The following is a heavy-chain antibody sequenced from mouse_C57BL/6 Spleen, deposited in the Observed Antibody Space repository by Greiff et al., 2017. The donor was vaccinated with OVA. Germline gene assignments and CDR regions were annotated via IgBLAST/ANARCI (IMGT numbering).Heavy chain of an antibody. V-gene: IGHV1-82*01. D-gene: IGHD1-1*01. CDR3: ARGGLRYAMDY. CDR1: GYAFSSSW. J-gene: IGHJ4*01. Sequence: QVQLKESGPELVKPGASVKIPCKASGYAFSSSWMNWVKQRPGKGLEWIGRIYPGDGDTNYNGKFKGKATLTADKSSSTAYMQLSSLTSEDSAVYFCARGGLRYAMDYWGQGTSVTVSS. CDR2: IYPGDGDT.